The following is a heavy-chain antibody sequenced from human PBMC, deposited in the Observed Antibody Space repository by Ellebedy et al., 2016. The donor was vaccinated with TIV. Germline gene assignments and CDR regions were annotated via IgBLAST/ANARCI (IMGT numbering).Heavy chain of an antibody. J-gene: IGHJ4*02. Sequence: GSLRLXCTVSGGSISSYYWSWIRQPPGKGLEWIGYIYYSGSTNYNPSLKSRVTISVDTSKNQFSLKLSSVTAADTAVYYCARDRLTMVRGVIIGGIDYWGQGTLVTVSS. D-gene: IGHD3-10*01. CDR2: IYYSGST. V-gene: IGHV4-59*12. CDR1: GGSISSYY. CDR3: ARDRLTMVRGVIIGGIDY.